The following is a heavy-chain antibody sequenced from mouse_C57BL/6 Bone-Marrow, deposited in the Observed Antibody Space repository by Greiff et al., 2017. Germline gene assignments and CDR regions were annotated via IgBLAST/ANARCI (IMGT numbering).Heavy chain of an antibody. CDR1: GYTFTSYW. CDR2: IDPSDSYT. V-gene: IGHV1-50*01. J-gene: IGHJ1*03. Sequence: VQLQQPGAELVKPGASVKLSCKASGYTFTSYWMQWVKQRPGQGLEWIGEIDPSDSYTNYTQKFKGKATLTVDTSSSTAYMQLSSLTSEDSAVYYCARDGSSFWYFDVWGTGTTVTVSA. CDR3: ARDGSSFWYFDV. D-gene: IGHD1-1*01.